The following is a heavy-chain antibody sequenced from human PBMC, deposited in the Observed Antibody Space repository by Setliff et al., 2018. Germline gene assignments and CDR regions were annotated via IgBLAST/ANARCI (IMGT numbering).Heavy chain of an antibody. V-gene: IGHV3-23*01. J-gene: IGHJ6*02. D-gene: IGHD3-3*01. CDR2: ISGSGVST. CDR3: AKVNNRFWSGYYPYYYGMDV. CDR1: GFTFSSYW. Sequence: GSLRLSCAASGFTFSSYWMHWVRQAPGKGLEWVSAISGSGVSTYYADSVKGRFTISRDNSKNTLYLQMNSLRAEDTAVYYCAKVNNRFWSGYYPYYYGMDVWGQGTTVTVSS.